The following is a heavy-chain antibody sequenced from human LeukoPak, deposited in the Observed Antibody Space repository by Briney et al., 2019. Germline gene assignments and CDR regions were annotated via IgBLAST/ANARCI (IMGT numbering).Heavy chain of an antibody. CDR1: GFTFSSYS. J-gene: IGHJ4*02. D-gene: IGHD3-10*01. CDR3: ANVPGSGSYYGFDY. Sequence: GGSLRLSCAASGFTFSSYSMNWVRQAPGKGLEWISYISSSSKTIYYADSVKGRFTISRDNAKNSLFLQMNSLRAEDTAVYYCANVPGSGSYYGFDYWGQGTLVTVSS. V-gene: IGHV3-48*04. CDR2: ISSSSKTI.